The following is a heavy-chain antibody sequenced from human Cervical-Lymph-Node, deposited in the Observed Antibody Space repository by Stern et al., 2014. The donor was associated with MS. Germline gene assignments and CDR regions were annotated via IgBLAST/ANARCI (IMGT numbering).Heavy chain of an antibody. CDR2: IYSRRRT. J-gene: IGHJ4*02. V-gene: IGHV3-53*01. CDR1: GLTVNSNY. D-gene: IGHD6-13*01. CDR3: PRIASAGPIDY. Sequence: EVQLVESGGGLIQPGGSLRLSCAASGLTVNSNYMSWVRQAPGKGLEWVSTIYSRRRTYYLDSVKGRFTSSSYNSQSTLYLQRNSLRVDDTALYYCPRIASAGPIDYWGQGTLVTVSS.